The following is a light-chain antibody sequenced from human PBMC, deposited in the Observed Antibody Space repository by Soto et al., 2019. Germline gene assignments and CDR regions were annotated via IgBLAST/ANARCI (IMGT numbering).Light chain of an antibody. CDR2: QVS. V-gene: IGLV2-14*02. J-gene: IGLJ1*01. Sequence: QSVLTQPASVSGSPGQSITISCTGTSSDIGSYSLVSWYQQHPDKTPQLIIYQVSNRPSGISDRFSGSKSGNTASLTISGLQPEDEADYFCTSWTTISTYVLGSGTKVTVL. CDR3: TSWTTISTYV. CDR1: SSDIGSYSL.